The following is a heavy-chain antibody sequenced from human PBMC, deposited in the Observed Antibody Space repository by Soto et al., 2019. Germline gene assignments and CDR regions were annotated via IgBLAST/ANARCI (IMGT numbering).Heavy chain of an antibody. D-gene: IGHD3-10*01. CDR1: GGSISSSNW. Sequence: SETLSLTCAVSGGSISSSNWWSWVRQPPGKGLEWIGEIFHSGSTDYNPSLKSRVTISVDKSKNQFSLKLSSVTAADTAVYYCARVKASGVNFDYWGQGTLVTVSS. V-gene: IGHV4-4*02. CDR3: ARVKASGVNFDY. J-gene: IGHJ4*02. CDR2: IFHSGST.